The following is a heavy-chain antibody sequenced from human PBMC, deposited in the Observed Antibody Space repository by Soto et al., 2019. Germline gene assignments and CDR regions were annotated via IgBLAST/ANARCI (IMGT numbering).Heavy chain of an antibody. Sequence: APVKVSCKASGYTFTSYGICWVRQSPGQGLEWMGWISAYNGNTNYAQKLQGRVTMTTDTSTSTAYMELRSLRSDDTAVYYCARGASSSWYLYNWFDPWGQGTLVTVSS. D-gene: IGHD6-13*01. CDR2: ISAYNGNT. CDR1: GYTFTSYG. J-gene: IGHJ5*02. V-gene: IGHV1-18*01. CDR3: ARGASSSWYLYNWFDP.